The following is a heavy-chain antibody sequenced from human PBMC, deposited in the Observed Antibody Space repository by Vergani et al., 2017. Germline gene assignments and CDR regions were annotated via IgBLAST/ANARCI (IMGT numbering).Heavy chain of an antibody. Sequence: EVQLVESGGGLVQPGGSLRLSCAASGFTFSSYSMNWVRQAPGKGLEWVSYISSSSSTIYYADSVKGRFTISRDNAKNSLYLQMNSLRAEDTAVYYCATLDRPGYCSSTSCYRVGLDVWGKGP. CDR3: ATLDRPGYCSSTSCYRVGLDV. CDR2: ISSSSSTI. V-gene: IGHV3-48*01. CDR1: GFTFSSYS. J-gene: IGHJ6*03. D-gene: IGHD2-2*01.